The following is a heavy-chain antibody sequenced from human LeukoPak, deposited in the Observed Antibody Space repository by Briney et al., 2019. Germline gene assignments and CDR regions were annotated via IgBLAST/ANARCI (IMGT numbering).Heavy chain of an antibody. Sequence: GGSLRLSCAASGFTVSSNYMSWVRQAPGKGLEWVSVIYSGGSTYYADSVKGRFTISRDNSKNTLYLQMNSLRAEDTAVYYCARGGASVGYYYDSSGYYYLDYWGQGTLVTVSS. J-gene: IGHJ4*02. CDR3: ARGGASVGYYYDSSGYYYLDY. V-gene: IGHV3-53*01. D-gene: IGHD3-22*01. CDR1: GFTVSSNY. CDR2: IYSGGST.